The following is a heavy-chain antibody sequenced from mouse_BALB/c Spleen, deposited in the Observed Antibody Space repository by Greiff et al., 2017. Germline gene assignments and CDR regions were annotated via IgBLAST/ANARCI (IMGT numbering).Heavy chain of an antibody. D-gene: IGHD2-3*01. CDR1: GYTFTSYW. J-gene: IGHJ4*01. Sequence: QVHVKQSGAELVRPGASVKLSCKASGYTFTSYWINWVKQRPGQGLEWIGNIYPSDSYTNYNQKFKDKATLTVDKSSSTAYMQLSSPTSEDSAVYYCTRYDGNMDYWGQGTSVTVSS. V-gene: IGHV1-69*02. CDR3: TRYDGNMDY. CDR2: IYPSDSYT.